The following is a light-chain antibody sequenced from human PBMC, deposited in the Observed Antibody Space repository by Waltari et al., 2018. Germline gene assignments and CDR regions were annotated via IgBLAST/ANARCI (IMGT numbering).Light chain of an antibody. CDR3: STWDDSLNDVL. CDR1: RSNIGSNT. J-gene: IGLJ2*01. V-gene: IGLV1-44*01. Sequence: QSVLTQPPSTSGTPGERVTISCSGGRSNIGSNTVDWYKQVPGTAPQLRIYLDEQRTSGGPDRFSASKSGTSASLAISGLQSGDEADYYCSTWDDSLNDVLFGGGTRVTVL. CDR2: LDE.